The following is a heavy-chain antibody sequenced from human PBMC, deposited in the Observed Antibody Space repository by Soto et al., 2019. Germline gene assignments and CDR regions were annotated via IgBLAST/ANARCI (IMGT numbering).Heavy chain of an antibody. V-gene: IGHV3-64*01. J-gene: IGHJ4*02. D-gene: IGHD6-19*01. CDR1: GFTFSGYS. Sequence: EVQLVESGGGLVQPGGSLRLSCAASGFTFSGYSMFWVRQAPGKGLEYVSAINTNGVNTFYAKSVKGRFTISRDNSKNTMYLQMGSLRAEDMAVSYWARGMVEDSSGLATYCDYWGQGTLVTVSS. CDR3: ARGMVEDSSGLATYCDY. CDR2: INTNGVNT.